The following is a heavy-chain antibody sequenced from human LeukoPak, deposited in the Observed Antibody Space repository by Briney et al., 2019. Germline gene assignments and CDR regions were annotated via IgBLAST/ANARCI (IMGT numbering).Heavy chain of an antibody. V-gene: IGHV3-66*04. CDR3: VRHPRDGYGHFDY. CDR2: IYIEGCT. J-gene: IGHJ4*02. D-gene: IGHD5-24*01. Sequence: GGSLALSCVVSGFTFSGNHISWVRQAPGKGPEWVSVIYIEGCTYYADSVKGRFTISRDNSKNTVYPQMNSLKPEDTAVYYCVRHPRDGYGHFDYWAQGTLVTVSS. CDR1: GFTFSGNH.